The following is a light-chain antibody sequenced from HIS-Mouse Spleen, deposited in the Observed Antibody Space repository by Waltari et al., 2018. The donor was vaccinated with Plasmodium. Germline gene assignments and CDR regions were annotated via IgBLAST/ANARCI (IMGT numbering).Light chain of an antibody. V-gene: IGLV2-14*03. J-gene: IGLJ3*02. CDR3: SSYTSSSTRV. Sequence: QSALTPPASVSGSPGQSITIPCTGTSSDVGGYNYVSWYQQHPGKDPKLMIYDVSNRPSGVSNRFSGSKSGNTASLTISGLQAEDEADYYCSSYTSSSTRVFGGGTKLTVL. CDR2: DVS. CDR1: SSDVGGYNY.